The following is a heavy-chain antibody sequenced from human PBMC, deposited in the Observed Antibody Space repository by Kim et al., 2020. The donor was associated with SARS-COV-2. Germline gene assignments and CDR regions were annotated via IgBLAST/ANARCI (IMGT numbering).Heavy chain of an antibody. CDR2: INLSGSI. V-gene: IGHV4-34*01. J-gene: IGHJ6*02. CDR1: GGSFSNYY. CDR3: ARVRIASGGYYSYAMDV. D-gene: IGHD3-10*01. Sequence: SETLSLICAVYGGSFSNYYFSWVRQPPGKALQWIGEINLSGSINYNPSLKSRLTLSVDRSNNQFSLTLTSVTAADTAAYYCARVRIASGGYYSYAMDVWGQGTPVTVSS.